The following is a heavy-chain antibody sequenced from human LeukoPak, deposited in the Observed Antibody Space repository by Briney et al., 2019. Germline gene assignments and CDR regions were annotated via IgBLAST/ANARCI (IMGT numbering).Heavy chain of an antibody. D-gene: IGHD2-21*01. J-gene: IGHJ3*02. CDR2: IYYSGST. Sequence: KASENLSLNCTVSGCSINSYYWRRIPPPPGQGLEWIGYIYYSGSTNYNPSLKSRVTISVDTSKNQFSLKLSSVTAADTAVYYCARDPQGDDAFDIWGQGTAVTVSS. CDR3: ARDPQGDDAFDI. CDR1: GCSINSYY. V-gene: IGHV4-59*01.